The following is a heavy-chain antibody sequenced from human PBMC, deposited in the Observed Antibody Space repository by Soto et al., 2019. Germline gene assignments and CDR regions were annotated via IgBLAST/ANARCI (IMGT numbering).Heavy chain of an antibody. J-gene: IGHJ4*02. CDR2: INHSGST. CDR1: GGSFSGYY. CDR3: ASYSSSSGGLDY. Sequence: SETLSLTCAVYGGSFSGYYWSWIRQPPGKGLEWIGEINHSGSTNYNPSLKSRVTISVDTSKNQFSLKLSSVTAADTAVYYCASYSSSSGGLDYWGQGTLVTVSS. D-gene: IGHD6-6*01. V-gene: IGHV4-34*01.